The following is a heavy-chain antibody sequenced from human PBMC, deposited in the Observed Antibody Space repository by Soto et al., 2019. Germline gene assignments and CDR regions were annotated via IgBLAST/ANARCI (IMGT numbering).Heavy chain of an antibody. V-gene: IGHV4-59*08. J-gene: IGHJ5*02. CDR2: IYYSGST. Sequence: SQTLSLTCTVSGGSISSYYWSWIRQPPGKGLEWIGYIYYSGSTNYNPSLKSRVTISVDTSKNQFSLKLSSVTAADTAVYYCARHPSDFWFDPWGEGTLVTVSS. CDR3: ARHPSDFWFDP. CDR1: GGSISSYY. D-gene: IGHD2-21*02.